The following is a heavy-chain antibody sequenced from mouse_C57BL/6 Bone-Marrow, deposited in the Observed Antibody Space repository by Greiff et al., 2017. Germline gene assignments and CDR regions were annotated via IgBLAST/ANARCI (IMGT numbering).Heavy chain of an antibody. V-gene: IGHV1-58*01. CDR1: GYTFTSYG. CDR2: IYIGNGYT. Sequence: EVKLVESGAELVRPGSSVTMSCKTSGYTFTSYGINWVKRRPGQGLEWIGYIYIGNGYTEYNEKFKGKATLTSDTSSSTAYMQLSSLTSEDSAIYFCARGYYGSSPSFAYWGKGTLVTVSA. J-gene: IGHJ3*01. D-gene: IGHD1-1*01. CDR3: ARGYYGSSPSFAY.